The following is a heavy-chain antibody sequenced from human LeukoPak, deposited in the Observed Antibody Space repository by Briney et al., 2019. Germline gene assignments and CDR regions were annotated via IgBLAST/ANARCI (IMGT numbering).Heavy chain of an antibody. D-gene: IGHD3-10*01. CDR3: AKVRMGNYYGSGSYSGYY. V-gene: IGHV3-30-3*01. CDR2: ISYDGSNK. Sequence: GGSLRLSCAASGFTFSSYAMHWVRQAPGKGLEWVAVISYDGSNKYYADSVKGRFTISRDNSKNTLYLQMNSLRAEDTAVYYCAKVRMGNYYGSGSYSGYYWGQGTLVTVSS. CDR1: GFTFSSYA. J-gene: IGHJ4*02.